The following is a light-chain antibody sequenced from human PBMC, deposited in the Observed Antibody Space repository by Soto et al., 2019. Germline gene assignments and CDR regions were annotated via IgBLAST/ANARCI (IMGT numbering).Light chain of an antibody. J-gene: IGKJ5*01. CDR3: QQYGRSPPLT. CDR1: QSVSSSY. V-gene: IGKV3-20*01. Sequence: EIVLTQSPGTLSLSPGERATLSCRASQSVSSSYLTWYQQKPGQAPRLLIYGASSRATGIPDRFSGSESGTDFTPTISRLEPEDFAVYYCQQYGRSPPLTFGQGTRLEIK. CDR2: GAS.